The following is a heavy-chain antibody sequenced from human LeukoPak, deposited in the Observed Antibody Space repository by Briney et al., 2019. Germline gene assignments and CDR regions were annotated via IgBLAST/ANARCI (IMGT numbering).Heavy chain of an antibody. CDR3: ASRSSYYDSSGYYSGYYYYYMDV. CDR1: GGSISSYY. CDR2: IYYSGST. J-gene: IGHJ6*03. Sequence: PSETLSLTCTVSGGSISSYYWSWIRQPPGKGLEWIGYIYYSGSTNYNPSLKSRVTISVDTSKNQFSLKLSSVTAADTAVYYCASRSSYYDSSGYYSGYYYYYMDVWAKGPRSPSP. D-gene: IGHD3-22*01. V-gene: IGHV4-59*01.